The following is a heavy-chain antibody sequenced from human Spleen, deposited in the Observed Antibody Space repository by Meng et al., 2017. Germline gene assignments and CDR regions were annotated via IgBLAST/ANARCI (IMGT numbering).Heavy chain of an antibody. CDR2: VSFSGST. D-gene: IGHD3-9*01. V-gene: IGHV4-59*03. CDR1: GFTFSNAW. CDR3: ARKDYDIVGGYNWFDR. J-gene: IGHJ5*02. Sequence: ESLKISCAASGFTFSNAWMTWVRQSPGKGLEWIGSVSFSGSTFYNPSVRGRVTMSVDTSTNQFSLRLSSVTAADTAVYYCARKDYDIVGGYNWFDRWGQGTLVTVSS.